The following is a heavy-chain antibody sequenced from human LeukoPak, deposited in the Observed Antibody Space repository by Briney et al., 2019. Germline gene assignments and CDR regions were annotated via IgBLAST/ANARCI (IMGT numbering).Heavy chain of an antibody. CDR2: ISAYNGNT. D-gene: IGHD2-2*01. CDR3: ARSNIVVVPAASGDWFDP. CDR1: GYTFTSYG. J-gene: IGHJ5*02. V-gene: IGHV1-18*01. Sequence: ASVKVSCKASGYTFTSYGISWVRQAPGQGLEWMGWISAYNGNTNYAQKLQGRVTMTTDTSTSTAYMELRSLRSDGTAVYYCARSNIVVVPAASGDWFDPWGQGTLVTVSS.